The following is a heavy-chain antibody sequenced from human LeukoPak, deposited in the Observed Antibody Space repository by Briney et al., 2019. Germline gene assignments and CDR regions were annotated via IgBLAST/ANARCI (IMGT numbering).Heavy chain of an antibody. Sequence: SETLSLTCTVSGGSISSYYWSWFRQPPGEGLEWIGYIYYSGSTNYNPASKSRVTISVDTSKYQFSLKLSSVTAADTAVYYCARGRRGTIFGVVTSNGYLYYYYYMDVWGKGTTVTVSS. CDR1: GGSISSYY. CDR2: IYYSGST. J-gene: IGHJ6*03. CDR3: ARGRRGTIFGVVTSNGYLYYYYYMDV. D-gene: IGHD3-3*01. V-gene: IGHV4-59*01.